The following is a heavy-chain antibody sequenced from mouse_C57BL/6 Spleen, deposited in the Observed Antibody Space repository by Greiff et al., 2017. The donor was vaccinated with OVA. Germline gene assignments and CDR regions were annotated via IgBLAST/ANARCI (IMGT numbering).Heavy chain of an antibody. J-gene: IGHJ4*01. Sequence: EVQLVESGGGLVKPGGSLKLSCAASGFTFSSYAMSWVRQTPEKRLEWVANISDGGIYTYYPDNVKGRFTISRDNAKNNLYLQMSHLKSEDTAMYYCAREGDYDASYAMDYWGQGTSVTVSS. CDR1: GFTFSSYA. CDR2: ISDGGIYT. D-gene: IGHD2-4*01. CDR3: AREGDYDASYAMDY. V-gene: IGHV5-4*01.